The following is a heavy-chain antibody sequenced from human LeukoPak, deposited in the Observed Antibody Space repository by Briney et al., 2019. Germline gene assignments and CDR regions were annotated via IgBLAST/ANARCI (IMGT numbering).Heavy chain of an antibody. CDR1: GGSISSYY. CDR2: FYYSGST. CDR3: ARRADLYDYVWGSYRSGWFDP. J-gene: IGHJ5*02. Sequence: SETLSLTCTVSGGSISSYYWSWIRQPPGKGLEWIGYFYYSGSTNYNPSLKSRVTISVDTSKNQFSLKLSSVTAADTAVYYCARRADLYDYVWGSYRSGWFDPWGQGTLVTVSS. V-gene: IGHV4-59*08. D-gene: IGHD3-16*02.